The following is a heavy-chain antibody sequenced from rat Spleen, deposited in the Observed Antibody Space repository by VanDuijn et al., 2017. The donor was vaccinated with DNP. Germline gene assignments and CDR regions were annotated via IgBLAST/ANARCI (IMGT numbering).Heavy chain of an antibody. CDR2: IGTTGGSR. V-gene: IGHV5-27*01. J-gene: IGHJ2*01. D-gene: IGHD1-11*01. CDR3: TTDFERGY. Sequence: EVQLVDSGGGLVQPGRSLKLSCEVSGFTFSNFDMAWVRQAPMKGLEWVATIGTTGGSRYYRDSVKGRFTISRDNAKSTLYLQMDSLRSEDTATYYCTTDFERGYWGQGVMVTVSS. CDR1: GFTFSNFD.